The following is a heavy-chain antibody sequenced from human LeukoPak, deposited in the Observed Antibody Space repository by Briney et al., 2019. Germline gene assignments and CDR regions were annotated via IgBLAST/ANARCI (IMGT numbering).Heavy chain of an antibody. Sequence: PGGSLRLSCAASGFTFNNYAMSWVRQAPGKGLEWVSAITGSGGSTYYADSVKGRFTISRDNSKNTLYLQVNSLRVEDTAVYYCAKGLPSTISTWRSYFDYWGQGTLVTVSS. D-gene: IGHD3-3*02. J-gene: IGHJ4*02. CDR3: AKGLPSTISTWRSYFDY. CDR2: ITGSGGST. CDR1: GFTFNNYA. V-gene: IGHV3-23*01.